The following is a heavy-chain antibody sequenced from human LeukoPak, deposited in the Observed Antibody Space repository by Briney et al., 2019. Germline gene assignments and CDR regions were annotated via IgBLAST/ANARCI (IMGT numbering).Heavy chain of an antibody. V-gene: IGHV4-39*01. CDR2: IYYSGST. D-gene: IGHD6-13*01. Sequence: SETLSLTCTVSGGSISSSSYYWGWIRQPPGKGLEWIGSIYYSGSTYYNPSLKSRVTISVDTSKNQFSLKLSSVTAADTAVYYCARQMYSSSWSDYYYYMDVWGKGTTVTVSS. CDR3: ARQMYSSSWSDYYYYMDV. J-gene: IGHJ6*03. CDR1: GGSISSSSYY.